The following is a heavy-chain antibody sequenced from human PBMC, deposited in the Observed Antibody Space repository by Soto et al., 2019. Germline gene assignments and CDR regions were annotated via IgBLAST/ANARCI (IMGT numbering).Heavy chain of an antibody. D-gene: IGHD6-13*01. CDR2: VNAGNGNT. V-gene: IGHV1-3*01. J-gene: IGHJ5*02. CDR1: GYTFTSYA. Sequence: ASVKVSCKASGYTFTSYAMHWVRQAPGQRLEWMGWVNAGNGNTKYSQKFQGRVTITRDTSASTAYMELSSLRSEDTAVYYCARGDSSSWINWFDPWGQGTLVTVSS. CDR3: ARGDSSSWINWFDP.